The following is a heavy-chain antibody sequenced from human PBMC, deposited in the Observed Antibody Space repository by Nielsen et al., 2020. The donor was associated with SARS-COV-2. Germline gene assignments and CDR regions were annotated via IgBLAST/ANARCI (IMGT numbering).Heavy chain of an antibody. D-gene: IGHD3-16*01. Sequence: SETLSLTYAVSGGSISSGGYSWSWIRQPPGKGLEWIGYIYHIGRTYYNPSLKSRVTISVDRSKNQFSLKLSSVTAADTAVYYCARGGRITFGGADDAFDIWGQGTMVTVSS. CDR3: ARGGRITFGGADDAFDI. CDR2: IYHIGRT. CDR1: GGSISSGGYS. J-gene: IGHJ3*02. V-gene: IGHV4-30-2*01.